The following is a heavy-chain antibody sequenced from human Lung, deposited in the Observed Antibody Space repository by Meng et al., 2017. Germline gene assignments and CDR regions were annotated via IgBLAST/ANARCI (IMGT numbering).Heavy chain of an antibody. J-gene: IGHJ4*02. CDR2: IGQDGSEK. CDR1: GFMFSNSW. D-gene: IGHD5-12*01. Sequence: GESLKISCAASGFMFSNSWMSWVRQAPGRGLGWVANIGQDGSEKYYVDSVKGRFTVSRDNARNSLYLQLSSLRAEDTAVYYCARLEFGGYDRTFDHWGQGSLVTVSS. CDR3: ARLEFGGYDRTFDH. V-gene: IGHV3-7*01.